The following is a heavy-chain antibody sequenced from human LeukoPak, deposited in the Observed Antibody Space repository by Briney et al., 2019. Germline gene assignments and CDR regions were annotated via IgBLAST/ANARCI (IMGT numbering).Heavy chain of an antibody. CDR3: ARVSRGWELLDYFDY. J-gene: IGHJ4*02. Sequence: GGSLRLSCAASGFTFSSYAMHWVRQAPGKGLEWVAVTSYDGSNKYYADSVKGRFTISRDNSKNTLYLQMNSLRAEDTAVYYCARVSRGWELLDYFDYWGQGTLVTVSS. CDR1: GFTFSSYA. CDR2: TSYDGSNK. V-gene: IGHV3-30-3*01. D-gene: IGHD1-26*01.